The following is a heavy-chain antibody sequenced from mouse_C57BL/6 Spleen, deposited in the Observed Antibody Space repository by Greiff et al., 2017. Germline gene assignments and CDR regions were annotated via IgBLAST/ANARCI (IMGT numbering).Heavy chain of an antibody. V-gene: IGHV1-53*01. CDR3: ARDGNYVGDY. CDR2: INPSNGGT. Sequence: VQLQQPGTELVKPGASVKLSCKASGYTFTSYWMHWVQQRPGPGLEWIGNINPSNGGTNYNEQFKSKATLTVDKSSSTAYMQLSSLTSEDAAVYYCARDGNYVGDYWGQGTSVTVSS. J-gene: IGHJ4*01. D-gene: IGHD2-1*01. CDR1: GYTFTSYW.